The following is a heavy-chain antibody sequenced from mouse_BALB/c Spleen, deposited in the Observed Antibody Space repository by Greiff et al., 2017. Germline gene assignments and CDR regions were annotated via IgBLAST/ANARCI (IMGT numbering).Heavy chain of an antibody. CDR1: GFSLTSYG. D-gene: IGHD1-2*01. Sequence: VMLVESGPGLVAPSQSLSITCTVSGFSLTSYGVHWVRQPPGKGLEWLGVIWAGGSTNYNSALMSRLSISKDNSKSQVFLKMNSLQTDDTAMYYCARKIHYYGSYAMDYWGQGTSVTVSS. V-gene: IGHV2-9*02. CDR2: IWAGGST. CDR3: ARKIHYYGSYAMDY. J-gene: IGHJ4*01.